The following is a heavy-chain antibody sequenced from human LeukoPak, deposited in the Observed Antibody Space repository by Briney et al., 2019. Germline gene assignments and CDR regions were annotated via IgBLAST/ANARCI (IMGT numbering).Heavy chain of an antibody. J-gene: IGHJ4*02. D-gene: IGHD3-16*01. CDR3: AKSFWEGSPANVSDY. CDR2: ISYDGSNK. Sequence: GGSLRLSCAASGFTFSSYAMHWVRQAPGKGLEWVAVISYDGSNKYYADSVKGRFTISRDNSKNTLYLQMNSLRAEDTAVYYCAKSFWEGSPANVSDYWGQGTLVTVSS. V-gene: IGHV3-30*18. CDR1: GFTFSSYA.